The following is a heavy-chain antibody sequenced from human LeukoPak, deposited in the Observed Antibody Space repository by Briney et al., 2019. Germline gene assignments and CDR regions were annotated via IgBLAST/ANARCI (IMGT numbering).Heavy chain of an antibody. Sequence: PGGSLRLSCAASGFTFSSYGMHWVRRAPGKGLEWVALIWYDGNNKYYADSVKGRFTISRDNSKNTLYLQLNSLRAEDTAVYYCARQHCSGGDCYFFDWGQGTLVTVSS. V-gene: IGHV3-33*01. CDR2: IWYDGNNK. CDR3: ARQHCSGGDCYFFD. D-gene: IGHD2-15*01. CDR1: GFTFSSYG. J-gene: IGHJ4*02.